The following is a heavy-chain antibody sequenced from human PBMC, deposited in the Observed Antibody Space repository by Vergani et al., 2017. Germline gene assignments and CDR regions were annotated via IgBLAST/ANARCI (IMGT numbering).Heavy chain of an antibody. CDR1: GFTFSGSA. D-gene: IGHD6-19*01. CDR3: AKDKAAYSSGWYYF. CDR2: IRSKANSYAT. V-gene: IGHV3-73*01. J-gene: IGHJ4*02. Sequence: VQLVESGGGVVQPGRSLRLSCAASGFTFSGSAMHWVRQASGKGLEWVGRIRSKANSYATAYAASVKGRFTISRDDSKNTAYLQMNSLRAEDTAVYYCAKDKAAYSSGWYYFWGQGTLVTVSS.